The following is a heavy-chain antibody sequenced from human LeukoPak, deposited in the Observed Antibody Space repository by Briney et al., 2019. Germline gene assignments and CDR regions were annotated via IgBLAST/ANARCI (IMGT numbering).Heavy chain of an antibody. J-gene: IGHJ4*02. CDR2: INPNSGGT. V-gene: IGHV1-2*02. CDR1: GYTFTGYY. Sequence: ASVKVSCKASGYTFTGYYMHWVRQAPGQGFEWMGWINPNSGGTNYAQKFQGRVTMTRDTSISTAYMELSRLRSDDTAVYYCARVSTVYYSIDYWGQGTLVTVSS. D-gene: IGHD2-8*01. CDR3: ARVSTVYYSIDY.